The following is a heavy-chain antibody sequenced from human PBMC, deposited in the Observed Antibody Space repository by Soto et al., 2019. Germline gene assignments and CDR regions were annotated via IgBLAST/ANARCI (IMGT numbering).Heavy chain of an antibody. J-gene: IGHJ4*02. Sequence: WGSLRLSCAASGFTFISYSIKFVRQAPWKGLEWVSYISSNSRTMFYADSVKGRFTISRDNAKNSLYLQMSSLRDEDTAVYYCARDLWTYWGQGALVTVSS. V-gene: IGHV3-48*02. CDR1: GFTFISYS. CDR3: ARDLWTY. D-gene: IGHD3-3*01. CDR2: ISSNSRTM.